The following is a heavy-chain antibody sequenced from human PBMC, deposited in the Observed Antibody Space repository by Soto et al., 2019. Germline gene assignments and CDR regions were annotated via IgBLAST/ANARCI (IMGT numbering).Heavy chain of an antibody. CDR3: ARTLSGTTFDY. Sequence: SGPTLVNPTQTLTLTCTFSGFSLSTNGMRVSWIRQPPGKALEWLARIDWDDDKFYSTSLKTRLTISKDASKSQVVLTMTNMDPVDTATYYCARTLSGTTFDYWGQGTLVTVSS. CDR2: IDWDDDK. D-gene: IGHD1-26*01. V-gene: IGHV2-70*04. CDR1: GFSLSTNGMR. J-gene: IGHJ4*02.